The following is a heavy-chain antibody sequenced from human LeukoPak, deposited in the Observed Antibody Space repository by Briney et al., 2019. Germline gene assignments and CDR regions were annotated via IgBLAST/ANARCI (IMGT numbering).Heavy chain of an antibody. CDR1: GFTFSSYA. CDR3: ARVWGPFDY. D-gene: IGHD7-27*01. J-gene: IGHJ4*02. Sequence: PGGSLRLSCAASGFTFSSYAMSWVRQAPGKGLEWVSGISGSDGSTYYADSVKGRFTISRDNAKNSVYLQMNSLRAEDTAVYYCARVWGPFDYWGQGTLVTVSS. V-gene: IGHV3-23*01. CDR2: ISGSDGST.